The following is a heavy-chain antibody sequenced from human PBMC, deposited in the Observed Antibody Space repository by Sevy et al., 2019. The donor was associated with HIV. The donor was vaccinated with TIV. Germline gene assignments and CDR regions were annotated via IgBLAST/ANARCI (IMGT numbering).Heavy chain of an antibody. CDR1: GFTFSKSW. V-gene: IGHV3-74*01. Sequence: GGSLRLSCTASGFTFSKSWMHWVRQVPGKGLQWVSRGKTDGSGTIYADSVKGRFIISRDNAKNTVYLQMKSLRAEDTAVYFCVRDSGSYSLFDYWGQGTLVTVSS. CDR3: VRDSGSYSLFDY. D-gene: IGHD3-10*01. CDR2: GKTDGSGT. J-gene: IGHJ4*02.